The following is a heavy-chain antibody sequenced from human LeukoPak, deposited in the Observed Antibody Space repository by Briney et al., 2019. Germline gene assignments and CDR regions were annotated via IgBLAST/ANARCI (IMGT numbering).Heavy chain of an antibody. V-gene: IGHV4-38-2*02. CDR2: IYQSGST. CDR3: ARVDDTESVLRFLEWLSNQDNWFDP. Sequence: SETLSLTCTVSGYSISSGYYWGWIRPPPGKGLEWIGSIYQSGSTYYNPSLKSRVTISVDTSKNQFSLKLSSATAADTAVYYCARVDDTESVLRFLEWLSNQDNWFDPWGQGTLVTVSS. J-gene: IGHJ5*02. D-gene: IGHD3-3*01. CDR1: GYSISSGYY.